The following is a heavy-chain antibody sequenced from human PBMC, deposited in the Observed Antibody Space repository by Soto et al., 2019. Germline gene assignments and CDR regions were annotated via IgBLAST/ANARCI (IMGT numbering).Heavy chain of an antibody. V-gene: IGHV4-31*03. D-gene: IGHD6-19*01. CDR1: GGSISSGGYY. Sequence: PSETLSLTCTVSGGSISSGGYYWSWIRQHPGKGLEWIGYIYYSGSTYYNPSLKSRVTISVDTSKNQFSLKLSSVTAADTAVYYCARNGNLYSSGWYVKLGGYYGMDVWGQGTTVTVSS. CDR2: IYYSGST. CDR3: ARNGNLYSSGWYVKLGGYYGMDV. J-gene: IGHJ6*02.